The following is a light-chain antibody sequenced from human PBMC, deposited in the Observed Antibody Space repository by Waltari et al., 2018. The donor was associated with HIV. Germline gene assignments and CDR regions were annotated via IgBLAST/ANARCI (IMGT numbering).Light chain of an antibody. V-gene: IGLV1-44*01. J-gene: IGLJ2*01. CDR1: SSNIGSNT. Sequence: QSLLTQPPSASGTPGQRVTISCSGSSSNIGSNTVNWYQQLPGTAPKLLIYSNNQRPSGVPDRFSGSRSGTSASLASGGLQAAGESDYYCAAWDDSLNGPVFGGGTKLTVL. CDR2: SNN. CDR3: AAWDDSLNGPV.